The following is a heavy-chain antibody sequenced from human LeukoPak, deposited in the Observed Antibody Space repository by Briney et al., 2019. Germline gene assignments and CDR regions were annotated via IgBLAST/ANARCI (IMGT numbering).Heavy chain of an antibody. CDR1: GFSFSSFA. V-gene: IGHV3-23*01. Sequence: GGSLRLSCAASGFSFSSFAMSCVRHAPGKGLEWGSVISGLGDSTNYAESVKGRFTISRDNSKNTVYLLMSSLRGEDTAVYYCAKGPAKYSGYDYFEYWGQGTLVTVSS. J-gene: IGHJ4*02. D-gene: IGHD5-12*01. CDR3: AKGPAKYSGYDYFEY. CDR2: ISGLGDST.